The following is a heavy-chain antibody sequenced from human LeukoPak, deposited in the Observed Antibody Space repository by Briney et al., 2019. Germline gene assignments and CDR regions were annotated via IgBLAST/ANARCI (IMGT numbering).Heavy chain of an antibody. V-gene: IGHV1-69*02. CDR1: GGTFSSYT. CDR3: ATDKGGDY. J-gene: IGHJ4*02. CDR2: IIPILGIA. Sequence: KVXCKASGGTFSSYTISWVRQAPGQGVEWMGRIIPILGIANYAQKFQGRVTITADKSTSTAYMELSSLRSEDTAVYYCATDKGGDYWGQGTLVTVSS. D-gene: IGHD2-15*01.